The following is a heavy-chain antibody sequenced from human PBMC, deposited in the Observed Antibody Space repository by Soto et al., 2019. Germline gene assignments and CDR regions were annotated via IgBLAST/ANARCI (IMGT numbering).Heavy chain of an antibody. Sequence: PGGSLRLSCTVSGFTFSAFAMYWVRQAPGKGLEWVALISYDGTNEDYAESVRGRFTISRDNSKNTLYLDMNSLSAEDSAVYFCDKGVVREPAYFDYWGQGTLVTVSS. CDR1: GFTFSAFA. J-gene: IGHJ4*02. CDR2: ISYDGTNE. V-gene: IGHV3-30*18. CDR3: DKGVVREPAYFDY. D-gene: IGHD3-10*01.